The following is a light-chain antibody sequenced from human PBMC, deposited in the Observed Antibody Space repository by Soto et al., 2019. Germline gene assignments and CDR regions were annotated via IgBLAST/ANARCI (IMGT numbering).Light chain of an antibody. V-gene: IGKV1-27*01. CDR1: LPISNY. CDR3: QQYYSYPWT. J-gene: IGKJ1*01. Sequence: DIQMTQSPSSLSASVLDRVTMTFRASLPISNYLAWYQQKPGKIPNLLIYAASTLQAGVPSRFSGSGSGTDFTLTISCLQSEDFATYYCQQYYSYPWTFGQGTKVDIK. CDR2: AAS.